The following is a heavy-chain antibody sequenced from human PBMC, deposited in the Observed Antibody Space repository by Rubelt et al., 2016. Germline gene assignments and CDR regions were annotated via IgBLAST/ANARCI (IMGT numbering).Heavy chain of an antibody. CDR1: GGSFSGYY. CDR2: INHRGST. J-gene: IGHJ3*02. CDR3: ARCNDRGYTTDVQRLWGKGKNGFDI. V-gene: IGHV4-34*01. D-gene: IGHD3-16*01. Sequence: QVQLQQWGAGLLKPSETLSLTCAVYGGSFSGYYWSWIRQPPGKGLEWIGRINHRGSTYYNASLKSRVTISADTSKNQFSLKLNFVTAAETAVYYCARCNDRGYTTDVQRLWGKGKNGFDIWGQGTMVTVSS.